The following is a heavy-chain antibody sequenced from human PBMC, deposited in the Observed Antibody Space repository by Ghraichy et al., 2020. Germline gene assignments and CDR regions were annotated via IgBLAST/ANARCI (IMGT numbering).Heavy chain of an antibody. CDR1: GFTFSSYA. V-gene: IGHV3-23*01. CDR2: ISGSGGST. J-gene: IGHJ1*01. D-gene: IGHD4-23*01. Sequence: GGSLRLSCAASGFTFSSYAMSWVRQAPGKGLEWVSAISGSGGSTYYADSVKGRFTISRDNSKNTLYLQMNSLRAEDTAVYYCAKDSTVVTSATADAEYFQHWGQGTLVTVSS. CDR3: AKDSTVVTSATADAEYFQH.